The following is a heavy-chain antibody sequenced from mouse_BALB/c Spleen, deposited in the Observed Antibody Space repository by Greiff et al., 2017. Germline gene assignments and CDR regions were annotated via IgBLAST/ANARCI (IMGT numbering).Heavy chain of an antibody. Sequence: EVQGVESGAELVKPGASVKLSCTASGFNIKDTYMHWVKQRPEQGLEWIGRIDPANGNTKYDPKFQGKTTITADTSSNTAYLQVSSLTSEDTAVYYSASLTWSFDYWGQGTTLTVSS. CDR3: ASLTWSFDY. CDR1: GFNIKDTY. CDR2: IDPANGNT. J-gene: IGHJ2*01. V-gene: IGHV14-3*02.